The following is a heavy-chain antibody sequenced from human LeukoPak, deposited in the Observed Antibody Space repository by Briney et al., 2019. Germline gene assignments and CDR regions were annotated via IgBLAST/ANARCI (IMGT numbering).Heavy chain of an antibody. D-gene: IGHD5-18*01. V-gene: IGHV3-30*03. CDR2: TFYDGTKN. J-gene: IGHJ4*02. CDR1: GFTFSSYG. CDR3: ARLGEDSYGYQTDFDY. Sequence: GGSLRLSCAASGFTFSSYGMHWVRQAPGKGLDWVAFTFYDGTKNYYADSVKGRFTISRDNSKNTLFLQMNSLRPEDTAVYYCARLGEDSYGYQTDFDYWGQGTLVTVSS.